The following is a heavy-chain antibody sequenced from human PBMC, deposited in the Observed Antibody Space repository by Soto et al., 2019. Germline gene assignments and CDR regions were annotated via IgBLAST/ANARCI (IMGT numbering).Heavy chain of an antibody. Sequence: ASVKVSCKASGGTFSSYAISWVRQAPGQGLEWMGWINPNSGTTNYAQKFQGWVTMTRDTSISTAYMELSRLRSDDTAVYYCARGLAGSSSHYYYMDVWGKGTTVTVSS. CDR2: INPNSGTT. CDR3: ARGLAGSSSHYYYMDV. V-gene: IGHV1-2*04. J-gene: IGHJ6*03. D-gene: IGHD6-6*01. CDR1: GGTFSSYA.